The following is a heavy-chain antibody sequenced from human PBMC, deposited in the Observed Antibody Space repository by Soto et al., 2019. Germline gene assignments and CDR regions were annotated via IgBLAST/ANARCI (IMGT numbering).Heavy chain of an antibody. CDR1: GGSISSYY. D-gene: IGHD3-22*01. CDR3: ARHDSSGYSFFGY. V-gene: IGHV4-59*08. Sequence: NPSETLSLTCTVSGGSISSYYWSWIRQPPGRGLEWIGYVYYSGSTNYNPSLKSRVTLSVDTSKNQFSLRLTSVTAADTAVYYCARHDSSGYSFFGYWGQGTLVTVSS. CDR2: VYYSGST. J-gene: IGHJ4*02.